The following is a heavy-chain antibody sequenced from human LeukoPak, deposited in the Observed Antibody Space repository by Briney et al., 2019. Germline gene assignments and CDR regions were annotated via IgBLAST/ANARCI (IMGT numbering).Heavy chain of an antibody. D-gene: IGHD4-11*01. CDR3: VRSLGLQAPIDY. Sequence: SETLSLTCTVSGGSLSSYYWNWIRQPPGKGLEWIGYIYSSGSTNYNPSLKSRVTTSVDTSKNQFFLRLTSVTAADTAVYYCVRSLGLQAPIDYWGQGTLVTVSS. CDR2: IYSSGST. V-gene: IGHV4-59*01. CDR1: GGSLSSYY. J-gene: IGHJ4*02.